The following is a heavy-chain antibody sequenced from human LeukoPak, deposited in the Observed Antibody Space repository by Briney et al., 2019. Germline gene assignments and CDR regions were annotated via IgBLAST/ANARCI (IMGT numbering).Heavy chain of an antibody. Sequence: GGSLRLSCAASGFTFSNAWMSWVRQAPGKGLEWVGRIRSKTDGGTTDYAAPVKGRFTISRDDSESMLYLQMNSLKIVDTAVYYCTTDEDWNYARKDVWGQGATVIVSS. CDR1: GFTFSNAW. J-gene: IGHJ6*02. V-gene: IGHV3-15*01. D-gene: IGHD1-7*01. CDR3: TTDEDWNYARKDV. CDR2: IRSKTDGGTT.